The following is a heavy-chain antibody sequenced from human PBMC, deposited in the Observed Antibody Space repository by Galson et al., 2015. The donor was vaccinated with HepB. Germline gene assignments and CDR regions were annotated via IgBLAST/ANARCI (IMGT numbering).Heavy chain of an antibody. J-gene: IGHJ5*02. Sequence: SVKVSCKASGGTFSSYAISWVRQAPGQGLEWMGGIIPIFGTANYAQKFQGRVTITADESTSTAYMELSSLRSEDTAVYYCASRVGYSSSWYNWFDPWGQGTLVTVSS. CDR2: IIPIFGTA. D-gene: IGHD6-13*01. CDR3: ASRVGYSSSWYNWFDP. CDR1: GGTFSSYA. V-gene: IGHV1-69*13.